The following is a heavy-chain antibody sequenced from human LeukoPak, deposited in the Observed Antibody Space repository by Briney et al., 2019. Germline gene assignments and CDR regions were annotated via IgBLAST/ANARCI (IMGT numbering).Heavy chain of an antibody. CDR3: ARYCNAGACSMFKTFDV. D-gene: IGHD2-15*01. CDR2: ICHSGNT. V-gene: IGHV4-39*01. CDR1: GDSINSAIYC. Sequence: SETLSLTCTVSGDSINSAIYCWGWIRQPPGKDLEWIGTICHSGNTYYNPSLKSRVTVSVDTSKSRLSLRLNSVTAADTSVYYCARYCNAGACSMFKTFDVWGQGTMVTVSS. J-gene: IGHJ3*01.